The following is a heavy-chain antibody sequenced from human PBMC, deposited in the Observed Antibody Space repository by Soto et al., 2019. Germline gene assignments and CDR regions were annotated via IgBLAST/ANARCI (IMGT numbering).Heavy chain of an antibody. CDR2: IYYSGST. V-gene: IGHV4-59*01. D-gene: IGHD6-13*01. Sequence: SETLSLTCTVSGGSISAYYWSWIRQPPGKGLEWIGRIYYSGSTNYNHSLRSRLTISVDTSKNQFTLQLTSVTVADTAVYYCATSYGNAWYTYWGQGTQVTVSS. J-gene: IGHJ4*02. CDR1: GGSISAYY. CDR3: ATSYGNAWYTY.